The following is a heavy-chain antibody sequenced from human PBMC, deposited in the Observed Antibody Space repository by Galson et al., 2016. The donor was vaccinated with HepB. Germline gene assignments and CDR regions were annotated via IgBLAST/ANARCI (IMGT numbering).Heavy chain of an antibody. CDR3: ARGADSGYDLGDY. J-gene: IGHJ4*02. CDR2: INPSGGTT. Sequence: SVKASCKASGYTFTNYYMHWVRQAPGQGLEWMGIINPSGGTTTYVQKFQGSVTMTRDTSTTTVYMELSSLRSADTAVYYCARGADSGYDLGDYWGQGTLVTVSS. D-gene: IGHD5-12*01. V-gene: IGHV1-46*01. CDR1: GYTFTNYY.